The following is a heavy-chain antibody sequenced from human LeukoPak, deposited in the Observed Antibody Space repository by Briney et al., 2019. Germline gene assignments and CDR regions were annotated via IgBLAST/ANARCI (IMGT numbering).Heavy chain of an antibody. Sequence: GGSLRLSCAASGFTFSSYGMSWVRQAPGKGLEWVSAISGSGGSTYYADSVKGRFTISRDNSKNTLYLQMNSLRAEDTAVYYCAKDNEGFYYYYYMDVWGKGTTVTISS. CDR2: ISGSGGST. CDR1: GFTFSSYG. D-gene: IGHD1-1*01. J-gene: IGHJ6*03. V-gene: IGHV3-23*01. CDR3: AKDNEGFYYYYYMDV.